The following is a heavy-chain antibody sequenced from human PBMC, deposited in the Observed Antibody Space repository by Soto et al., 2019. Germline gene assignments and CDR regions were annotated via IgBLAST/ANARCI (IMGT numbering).Heavy chain of an antibody. CDR1: DGSISTYY. CDR2: IDASGST. D-gene: IGHD3-3*01. J-gene: IGHJ4*02. CDR3: ARGGHDFWSGPFDY. Sequence: SETLSLTCTVSDGSISTYYCNWIRQPAGKGLEWIGRIDASGSTDYVPSLKSRVTMSVDTSKNQFSLRLSSVTAADTAVYYCARGGHDFWSGPFDYWGQGAQVTVSS. V-gene: IGHV4-4*07.